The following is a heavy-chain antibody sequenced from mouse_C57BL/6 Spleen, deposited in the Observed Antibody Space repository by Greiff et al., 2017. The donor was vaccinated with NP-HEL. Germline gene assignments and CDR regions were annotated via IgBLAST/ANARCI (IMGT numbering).Heavy chain of an antibody. CDR1: GFTFSSYA. CDR2: ISDGGSYT. D-gene: IGHD1-1*01. J-gene: IGHJ2*01. CDR3: ARDYYGSLDY. V-gene: IGHV5-4*01. Sequence: EVNVVESGGGLVKPGGSLKLSCAASGFTFSSYAMSWVRQTPEKRLEWVATISDGGSYTYYPDNVKGRFTISRDNAKNNLYLQMSHLKSEDTAMYYCARDYYGSLDYWGQGTTLTVSS.